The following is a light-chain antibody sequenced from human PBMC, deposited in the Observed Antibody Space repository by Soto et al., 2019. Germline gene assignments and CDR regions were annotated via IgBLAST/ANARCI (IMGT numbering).Light chain of an antibody. CDR2: TNN. CDR3: AAWDDNLHGV. Sequence: QSVLTQPPSASGTPGQRVTISCSGSSSNIGKNAVNWYQQLPGTAPKLLIYTNNQRPSGVPDRFSGSKSGTSASLAISGLQSEDEAEYYCAAWDDNLHGVFGGGTQLTVL. J-gene: IGLJ2*01. CDR1: SSNIGKNA. V-gene: IGLV1-44*01.